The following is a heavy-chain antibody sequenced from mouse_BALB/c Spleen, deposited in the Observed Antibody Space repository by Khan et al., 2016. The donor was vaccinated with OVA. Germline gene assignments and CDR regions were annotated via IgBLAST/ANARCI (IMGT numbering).Heavy chain of an antibody. CDR1: GYTFTSYY. Sequence: VQLQESGAELVKPGASVKLSCKASGYTFTSYYMYWVKQRPGQGLEWIGEINPSDGDTNFNEKFKSKATLTVDKSSSTVYMQLSSLTSEDSAVYYCTRSGDGTFAYWGQGTLVTVSA. D-gene: IGHD2-1*01. CDR3: TRSGDGTFAY. V-gene: IGHV1S81*02. CDR2: INPSDGDT. J-gene: IGHJ3*01.